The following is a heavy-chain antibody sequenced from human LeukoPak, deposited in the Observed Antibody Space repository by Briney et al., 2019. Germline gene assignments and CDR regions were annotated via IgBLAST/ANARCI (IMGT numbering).Heavy chain of an antibody. D-gene: IGHD3-10*01. CDR2: INHSGST. CDR3: ARDGLGITMVRGVINQDY. CDR1: GGSFSGYY. Sequence: SETLSLTCAVYGGSFSGYYWSWIRQPPGKGLEWIGEINHSGSTNYNPSLKSRVTISVDTSKNQFSLKLSSVTAADTAVYYCARDGLGITMVRGVINQDYWGQGTLVTVSS. V-gene: IGHV4-34*01. J-gene: IGHJ4*02.